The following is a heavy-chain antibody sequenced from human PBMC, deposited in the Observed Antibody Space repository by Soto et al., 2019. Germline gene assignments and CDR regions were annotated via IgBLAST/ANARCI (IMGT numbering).Heavy chain of an antibody. CDR3: AHKGGGDRILDY. CDR2: VYWDDSK. J-gene: IGHJ4*02. Sequence: QITLKESGPTLVKPTQTLTLTCTFSGFSLSTSGVGVGWIRQPPGKALEWLAIVYWDDSKRYSPSLKSRLTTPKDTPKNQVVLTLTDMDPLATATCYWAHKGGGDRILDYWGQGTLVTVSS. CDR1: GFSLSTSGVG. D-gene: IGHD3-16*01. V-gene: IGHV2-5*02.